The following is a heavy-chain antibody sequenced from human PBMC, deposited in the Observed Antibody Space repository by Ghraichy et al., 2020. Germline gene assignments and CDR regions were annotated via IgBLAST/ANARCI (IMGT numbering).Heavy chain of an antibody. J-gene: IGHJ6*03. CDR1: GYTFTGYY. CDR2: INPNSGGT. V-gene: IGHV1-2*06. D-gene: IGHD6-19*01. CDR3: ARAGAVAGTYYYYYYMDV. Sequence: ASVKVSCKASGYTFTGYYMHWVRQAPGQGLEWMGRINPNSGGTNYAQKFQGRVTMTRDTSISTAYMELSRLRSDDTAVYYCARAGAVAGTYYYYYYMDVWGKGTTVTVSS.